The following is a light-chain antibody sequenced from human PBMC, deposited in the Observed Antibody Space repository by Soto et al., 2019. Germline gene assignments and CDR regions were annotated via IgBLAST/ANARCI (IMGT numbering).Light chain of an antibody. Sequence: EIVMTQSPATLSVSPGEGATLSCRASQSVSTNLAWYQQKPGQAPRLLIYGASTRATGVPARFSGSGSGTEFTLTISSLQSEDFAVYHCQQYNNWPPLTFGGGTKVDIK. CDR1: QSVSTN. J-gene: IGKJ4*01. CDR3: QQYNNWPPLT. V-gene: IGKV3-15*01. CDR2: GAS.